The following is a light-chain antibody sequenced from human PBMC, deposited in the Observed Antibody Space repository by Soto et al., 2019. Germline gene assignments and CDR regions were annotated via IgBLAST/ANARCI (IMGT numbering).Light chain of an antibody. V-gene: IGLV2-23*02. CDR1: SSDVGSYNL. CDR3: CSYGGSDV. Sequence: QSVLTQPASVSGSPGQSITISCTGTSSDVGSYNLVYWSQQHPGKAPKVMIYEVSKRPSGVSNRFSGSKSGNTASLTISGLQAEDEAEYYCCSYGGSDVFGPGTKLTVL. CDR2: EVS. J-gene: IGLJ1*01.